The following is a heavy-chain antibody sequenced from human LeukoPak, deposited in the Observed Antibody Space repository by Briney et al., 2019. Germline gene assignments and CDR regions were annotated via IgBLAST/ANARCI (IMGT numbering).Heavy chain of an antibody. Sequence: ASVTVSCKASGYTFTSYGISWVRQAPGQGLEWMGWISAYNGNTNYARELQGRVTLTTDTSTSTAYMELRSLRSDDTAAYYCARAGTQEDYYDSSGYYYYFYYMDVWGKGTTVTISS. CDR1: GYTFTSYG. D-gene: IGHD3-22*01. CDR3: ARAGTQEDYYDSSGYYYYFYYMDV. CDR2: ISAYNGNT. J-gene: IGHJ6*03. V-gene: IGHV1-18*01.